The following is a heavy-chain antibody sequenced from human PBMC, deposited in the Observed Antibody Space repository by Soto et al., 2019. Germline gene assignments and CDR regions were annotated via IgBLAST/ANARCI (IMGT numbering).Heavy chain of an antibody. D-gene: IGHD3-10*01. V-gene: IGHV3-30*18. CDR3: AKDGYGSGSYCYSYMDV. J-gene: IGHJ6*03. CDR1: GVTFSNYD. CDR2: ISYDGSNK. Sequence: GGSLRLSCAASGVTFSNYDMSWVRRAPGKGLEWVAVISYDGSNKYYADSVKGRFTISRDNSKNTLYLQMNSLRAEDTAVYYCAKDGYGSGSYCYSYMDVWGKGTTVTVS.